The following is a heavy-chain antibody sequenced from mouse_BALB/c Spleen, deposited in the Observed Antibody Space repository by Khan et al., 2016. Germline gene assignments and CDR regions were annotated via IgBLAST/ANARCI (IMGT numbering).Heavy chain of an antibody. J-gene: IGHJ3*01. V-gene: IGHV3-6*02. D-gene: IGHD1-1*01. CDR2: ISYDGTH. Sequence: VQLKESGPGLVKPSQSLSLTCSVTGYSITSGYYWNWIRQFPGNKLEWMGYISYDGTHNYNPSLKNRISITRDTSKNQFFLKLNSVTTEDTATYYCARETFGYYGSGAYWGQGTLVTVSA. CDR3: ARETFGYYGSGAY. CDR1: GYSITSGYY.